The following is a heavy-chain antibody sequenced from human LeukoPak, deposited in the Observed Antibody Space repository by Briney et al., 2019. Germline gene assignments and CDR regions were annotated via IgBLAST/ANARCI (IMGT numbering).Heavy chain of an antibody. J-gene: IGHJ6*02. CDR3: ARLNYCYGMDV. Sequence: ASVKVSFKTSGYTFSNFGISWVRQAPGQGLEWMGWISGNNDNPNYGQKFQGRFTVTTDSSTSTAYMELRNLRSDDTAVYYCARLNYCYGMDVWGQGTTVTVSS. V-gene: IGHV1-18*01. CDR2: ISGNNDNP. CDR1: GYTFSNFG.